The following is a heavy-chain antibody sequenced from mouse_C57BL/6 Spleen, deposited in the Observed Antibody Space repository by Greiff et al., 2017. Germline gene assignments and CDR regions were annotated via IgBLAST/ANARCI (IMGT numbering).Heavy chain of an antibody. D-gene: IGHD3-3*01. V-gene: IGHV5-12*01. CDR1: GFTFSDYY. Sequence: DVKLVESGGGLVQPGGSLKLSCAASGFTFSDYYMYWVRQTPEKRLEWVAYISNGGGSTYYPDTVKGRFTISRDNAKNTLYLQMSRLKSEDTAMYYCARHGGTGAMDYWGQGTSVTVSS. J-gene: IGHJ4*01. CDR3: ARHGGTGAMDY. CDR2: ISNGGGST.